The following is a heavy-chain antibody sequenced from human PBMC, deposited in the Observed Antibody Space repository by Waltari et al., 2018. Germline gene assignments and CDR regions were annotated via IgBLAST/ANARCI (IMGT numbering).Heavy chain of an antibody. Sequence: EVQLVESGGGLVQPGGSLRLSCAASGFTFSSYWMSWVRQAPGKGLEWVANIKQDGSEKYYEDSVKGRFTKSRDKAKNSLYLQMNSVRAEDTAVHYCARVSGWYDFDYWGQGTLVTVSS. V-gene: IGHV3-7*01. CDR3: ARVSGWYDFDY. CDR1: GFTFSSYW. D-gene: IGHD6-19*01. CDR2: IKQDGSEK. J-gene: IGHJ4*02.